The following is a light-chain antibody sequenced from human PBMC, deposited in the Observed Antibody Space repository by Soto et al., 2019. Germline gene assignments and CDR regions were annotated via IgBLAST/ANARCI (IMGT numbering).Light chain of an antibody. Sequence: QSVLTQPPSVSGAPGQRVTISCTGSSSNIGAGYDVHWYQQVPGTAPKLLIYGNINRPSGVPDRCSGSKSGTSASLAITGLQADDEADYYCQSYDSSLTVVFGGGTKVTVL. J-gene: IGLJ2*01. CDR1: SSNIGAGYD. V-gene: IGLV1-40*01. CDR3: QSYDSSLTVV. CDR2: GNI.